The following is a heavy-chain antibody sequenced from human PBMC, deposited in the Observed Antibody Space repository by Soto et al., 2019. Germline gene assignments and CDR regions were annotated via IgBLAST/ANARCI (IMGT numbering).Heavy chain of an antibody. CDR2: ISGSGGST. V-gene: IGHV3-23*01. J-gene: IGHJ5*02. Sequence: PGGSLRLSCAASGFTFSSYAMSWVLQAPGKGLERVSAISGSGGSTYYADSVKGRFTISRDNSKNTLYLQMNSLRAEDTAVYYCAKDFGQLVPYKWFDPWGQGTLVTVSS. CDR1: GFTFSSYA. D-gene: IGHD6-6*01. CDR3: AKDFGQLVPYKWFDP.